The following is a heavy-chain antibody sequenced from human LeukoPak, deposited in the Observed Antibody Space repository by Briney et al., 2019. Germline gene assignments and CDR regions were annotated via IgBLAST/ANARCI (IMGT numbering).Heavy chain of an antibody. D-gene: IGHD1-26*01. J-gene: IGHJ3*02. V-gene: IGHV3-23*01. Sequence: GGSLRLSCAASGFTFSSYAMSWVRQAPGKGLEWVSAISGSGGSTYYADSVKGRFIISRDNSKNTLYLQMNSLRAEDTAVYYCARGGVGAALHYPHAFDTRGQGTMVTVSS. CDR1: GFTFSSYA. CDR3: ARGGVGAALHYPHAFDT. CDR2: ISGSGGST.